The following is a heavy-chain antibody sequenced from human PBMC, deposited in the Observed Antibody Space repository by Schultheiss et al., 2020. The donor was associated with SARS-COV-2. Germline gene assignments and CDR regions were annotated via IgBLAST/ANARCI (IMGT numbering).Heavy chain of an antibody. CDR2: ISGSGGST. CDR3: AKDLLGSGSYYS. CDR1: GFTFDDYA. D-gene: IGHD3-10*01. V-gene: IGHV3-23*01. Sequence: GGSLRLSCAASGFTFDDYAMHWVRQAPGKGLEWVSAISGSGGSTYYADSVKGRFTISRDNSKNTLYLQMNSLRAEDTAVYYCAKDLLGSGSYYSWGQGTLVTVSS. J-gene: IGHJ4*02.